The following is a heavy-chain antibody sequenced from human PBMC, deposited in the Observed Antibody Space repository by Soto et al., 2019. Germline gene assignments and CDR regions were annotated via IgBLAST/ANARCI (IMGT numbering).Heavy chain of an antibody. CDR3: ARGGEWELSYYYGMDV. Sequence: LSLTCTVSGGSISSYYWSWIRQPPGKGLEWIGYIYYSGSTNYNPSLKSRVTISVDTSKNQFSLKLSSVTAADTAVYYCARGGEWELSYYYGMDVWGQGTTVTVSS. CDR2: IYYSGST. CDR1: GGSISSYY. D-gene: IGHD1-26*01. J-gene: IGHJ6*02. V-gene: IGHV4-59*01.